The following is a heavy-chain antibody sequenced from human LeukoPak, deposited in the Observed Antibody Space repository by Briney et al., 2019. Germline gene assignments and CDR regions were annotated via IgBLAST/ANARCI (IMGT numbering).Heavy chain of an antibody. V-gene: IGHV3-23*01. D-gene: IGHD3-10*01. Sequence: GGSLRLSCAASGFTFSRYGMSWVRQAPGKGLEWVSGISGSGGSTYYADSVKGRFTISRDNSKNTLYLQMNGLRAEDTAIYYCAKVTYGSGTYGAFDSWGQGTLVTVSS. CDR1: GFTFSRYG. CDR3: AKVTYGSGTYGAFDS. J-gene: IGHJ4*02. CDR2: ISGSGGST.